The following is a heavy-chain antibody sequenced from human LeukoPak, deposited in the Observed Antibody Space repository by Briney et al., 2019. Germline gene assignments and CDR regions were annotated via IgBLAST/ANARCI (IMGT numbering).Heavy chain of an antibody. CDR1: GFTFSSYA. V-gene: IGHV3-23*01. CDR2: ISGSGGST. CDR3: AKGYFDWLLLFDY. Sequence: QPGGSLRLSCAASGFTFSSYAMSWVRQAPGKGLEWVSAISGSGGSTYYADSVKSRFTISRDNSKNTLYLQMNSLRAEDTAVYYCAKGYFDWLLLFDYWGQGTLVTVSS. J-gene: IGHJ4*02. D-gene: IGHD3-9*01.